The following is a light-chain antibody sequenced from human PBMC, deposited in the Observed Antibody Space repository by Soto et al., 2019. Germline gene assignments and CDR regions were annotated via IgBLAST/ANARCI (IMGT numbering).Light chain of an antibody. V-gene: IGKV1-5*03. Sequence: DIQMTQSPSTLSAFVGDRVTITCRASQSISSWLAWYQQKPGKAPKALIYKASSLESGVPSRFSGGGSGTEFTLTISSLQPDEFATSYCQQYNSYPITFGQGTRLEIK. J-gene: IGKJ5*01. CDR3: QQYNSYPIT. CDR2: KAS. CDR1: QSISSW.